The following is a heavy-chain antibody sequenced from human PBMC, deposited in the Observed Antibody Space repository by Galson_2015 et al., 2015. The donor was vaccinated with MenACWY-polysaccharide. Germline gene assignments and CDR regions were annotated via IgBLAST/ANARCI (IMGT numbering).Heavy chain of an antibody. CDR2: ISKSGDSI. CDR1: GFSLGAWY. CDR3: ARGHYGLDV. J-gene: IGHJ6*02. V-gene: IGHV3-11*01. Sequence: LRLSCAASGFSLGAWYLRWTRQAPGKGLAWLSYISKSGDSIYYGDSVKGRFAISRDNAKNSLYLQLNSLEVEDTAIYYCARGHYGLDVWGQGTTVTVSS.